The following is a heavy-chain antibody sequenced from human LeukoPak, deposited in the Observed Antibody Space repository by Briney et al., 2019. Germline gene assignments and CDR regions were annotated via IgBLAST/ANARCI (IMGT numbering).Heavy chain of an antibody. Sequence: SQTLSLTCTVSGGSISRDGHYWSWIRQYPGKGLESIGSVSSSGTTTYNPSLKSRVTMSVDTSKNQFSLKLSSVTAADTAVYYCARDTTVTTETYYYYYGMDVWGQGTTVTVSS. V-gene: IGHV4-31*03. CDR1: GGSISRDGHY. CDR2: VSSSGTT. J-gene: IGHJ6*02. D-gene: IGHD4-17*01. CDR3: ARDTTVTTETYYYYYGMDV.